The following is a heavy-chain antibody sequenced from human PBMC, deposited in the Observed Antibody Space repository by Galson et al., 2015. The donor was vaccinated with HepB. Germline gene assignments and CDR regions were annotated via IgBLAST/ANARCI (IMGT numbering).Heavy chain of an antibody. CDR1: GGSINSSNW. D-gene: IGHD3-3*01. Sequence: LSLTCAVSGGSINSSNWWTWVRQPPGKGLEWIGEIYHSGSTNYNPSLKSRVTISVDKSKNQFSLNLSSVTAADTAVYYCARDLNDFWSGYFGYYMDVWGKGTTVTVSS. V-gene: IGHV4-4*02. CDR3: ARDLNDFWSGYFGYYMDV. J-gene: IGHJ6*03. CDR2: IYHSGST.